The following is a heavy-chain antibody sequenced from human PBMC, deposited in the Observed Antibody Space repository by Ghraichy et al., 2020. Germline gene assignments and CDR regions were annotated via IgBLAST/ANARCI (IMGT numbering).Heavy chain of an antibody. J-gene: IGHJ4*02. Sequence: LSLTCAASGFTFSSYAMSWVRQAPGKGLEWVSAISGSGGSTYYADSVKGRFTISRDNSKNTLYLQMNSLRAEDTAVYYCAKDRPGDCSGGSCYSDYWGQGTLVTVSS. CDR2: ISGSGGST. CDR3: AKDRPGDCSGGSCYSDY. V-gene: IGHV3-23*01. CDR1: GFTFSSYA. D-gene: IGHD2-15*01.